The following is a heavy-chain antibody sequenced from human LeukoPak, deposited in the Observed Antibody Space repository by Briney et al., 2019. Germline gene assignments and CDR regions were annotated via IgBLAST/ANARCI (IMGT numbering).Heavy chain of an antibody. CDR2: IGTAGDT. CDR1: GFTFSSYD. D-gene: IGHD3-3*01. V-gene: IGHV3-13*01. J-gene: IGHJ3*02. CDR3: ARRGYDDAFDI. Sequence: PGGSLRLSCAASGFTFSSYDMHWVRQATGKGLEWVSAIGTAGDTYYPGSVKGRFTISRENAKNSLYLQMNSLRAGDTAVYYCARRGYDDAFDIWSQGTMVTVSP.